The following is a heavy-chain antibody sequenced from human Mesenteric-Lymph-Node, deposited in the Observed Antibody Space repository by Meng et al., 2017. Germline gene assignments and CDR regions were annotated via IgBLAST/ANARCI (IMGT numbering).Heavy chain of an antibody. CDR1: GFTFSSYA. J-gene: IGHJ4*02. CDR2: ISGGGETT. Sequence: ESLKISCAASGFTFSSYAMSWVRQAPGKGLEWVSYISGGGETTFYADPVKGRFTISRDNFKNMVYLQMTSLRADDTAIYYCAKQLNWAWGEDQWGQGTLVTVSS. V-gene: IGHV3-23*01. CDR3: AKQLNWAWGEDQ. D-gene: IGHD3-16*01.